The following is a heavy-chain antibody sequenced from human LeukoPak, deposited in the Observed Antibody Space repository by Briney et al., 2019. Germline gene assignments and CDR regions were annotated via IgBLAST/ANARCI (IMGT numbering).Heavy chain of an antibody. Sequence: GASVKVSCKASGGTFSSYAISWVRQAPGQGLEWMGGIIPIFGTANYAQKFEGRVTITADKSTSTAYMELSSLRSEDTAVYYCAREGSIAARPDLYYFDYWGQGTLVTVSS. CDR1: GGTFSSYA. CDR3: AREGSIAARPDLYYFDY. CDR2: IIPIFGTA. J-gene: IGHJ4*02. D-gene: IGHD6-6*01. V-gene: IGHV1-69*06.